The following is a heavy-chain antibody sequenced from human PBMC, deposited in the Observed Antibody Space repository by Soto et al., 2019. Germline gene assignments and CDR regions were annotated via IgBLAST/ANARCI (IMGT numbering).Heavy chain of an antibody. Sequence: SETLSLTCGVYGESFSVYYWSWIRQPPGKGLEWIGEINHSGSTNYNPSLKSRVTISVDTSRNHLSLKLSSVTAADTAVYYCAREKHPWVAVPVRQLKSTWWFDSWGQGTLVTVSS. CDR1: GESFSVYY. D-gene: IGHD6-19*01. V-gene: IGHV4-34*01. CDR2: INHSGST. J-gene: IGHJ5*01. CDR3: AREKHPWVAVPVRQLKSTWWFDS.